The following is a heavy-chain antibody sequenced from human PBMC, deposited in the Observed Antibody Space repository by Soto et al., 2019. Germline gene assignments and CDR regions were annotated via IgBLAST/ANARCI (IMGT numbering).Heavy chain of an antibody. D-gene: IGHD2-15*01. V-gene: IGHV3-23*01. CDR3: AKDPNSKDIVVVVAAGLFDS. CDR1: GFTFSSYA. CDR2: ISGSGGST. J-gene: IGHJ5*01. Sequence: GGSLRLSCAASGFTFSSYAMSWVRQAPGKGLEWVSAISGSGGSTYYADSVKGRFTISRDNSKNTLYLQMNSLRAEDTAVYYCAKDPNSKDIVVVVAAGLFDSWGQGTLVTVSS.